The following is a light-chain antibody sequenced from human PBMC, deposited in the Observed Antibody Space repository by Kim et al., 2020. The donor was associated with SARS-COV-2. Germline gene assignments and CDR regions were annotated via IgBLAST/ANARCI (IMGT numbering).Light chain of an antibody. CDR2: GAS. Sequence: VCAGEKATLSGRDIERISSSLAWYQQKPGQAPRLLIYGASTRATGIPARFSGSWSGTEFTLTISSLQSEDFAVYYCHQYKNWPPYSFGQGTKLEI. J-gene: IGKJ2*03. CDR1: ERISSS. CDR3: HQYKNWPPYS. V-gene: IGKV3-15*01.